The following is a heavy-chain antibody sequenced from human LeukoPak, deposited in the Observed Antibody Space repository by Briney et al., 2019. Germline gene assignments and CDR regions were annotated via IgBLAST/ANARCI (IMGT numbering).Heavy chain of an antibody. CDR2: IGYRGGSI. Sequence: GGSLRLSCAASGFTFSNYAMSWVRQAPGKGLEWVSIIGYRGGSIYYAYSVQGRFTISRDNSKNTLYLQMNSLRAEDTAVYYCAKDSPSPRIAVAGVFDYWGQGTLVTVSS. J-gene: IGHJ4*02. D-gene: IGHD6-19*01. CDR3: AKDSPSPRIAVAGVFDY. V-gene: IGHV3-23*01. CDR1: GFTFSNYA.